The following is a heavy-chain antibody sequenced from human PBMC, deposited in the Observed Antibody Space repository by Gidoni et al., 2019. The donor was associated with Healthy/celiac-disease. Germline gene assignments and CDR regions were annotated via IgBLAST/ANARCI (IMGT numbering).Heavy chain of an antibody. CDR1: GYTFTSYG. CDR3: ARGIQLWFDTTYYYYYGMDV. J-gene: IGHJ6*02. CDR2: ISAYNGNT. D-gene: IGHD5-18*01. V-gene: IGHV1-18*01. Sequence: QVQLVQSGAEVKKPGASVKVSCKASGYTFTSYGISWVRQAPGQGLEWMGWISAYNGNTNYAQKLQGRVTMTTDTSTSTAYMELRSLRSDDTAVYYCARGIQLWFDTTYYYYYGMDVWGQGTTVTVSS.